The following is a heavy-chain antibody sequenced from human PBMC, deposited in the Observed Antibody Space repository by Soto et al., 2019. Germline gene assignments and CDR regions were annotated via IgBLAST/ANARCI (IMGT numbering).Heavy chain of an antibody. CDR1: GFTVSSNY. CDR3: ARGSVVRGVPSRAFDY. J-gene: IGHJ4*02. V-gene: IGHV3-66*01. CDR2: IYSGGST. D-gene: IGHD3-10*01. Sequence: GGSLRLSCTASGFTVSSNYMSWVRQAPGKGLEWVSVIYSGGSTYYADSVKGRFTISRDNSKNTLYLQMNSLRAEDTAVYYCARGSVVRGVPSRAFDYWGQGTLVTVSS.